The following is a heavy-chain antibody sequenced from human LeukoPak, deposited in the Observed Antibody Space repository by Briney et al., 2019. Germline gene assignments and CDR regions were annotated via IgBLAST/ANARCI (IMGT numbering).Heavy chain of an antibody. V-gene: IGHV4-34*01. CDR2: INHSGST. Sequence: SETLSLTCTVYGGSFSGYYWSWIRQPPGKGLEWIGEINHSGSTNYNPSLKSRVTISVDTSKNQFSLKLSSVTAADTAVYYCARRQQLVRSVDYWGQGTLVTVSS. J-gene: IGHJ4*02. D-gene: IGHD6-13*01. CDR3: ARRQQLVRSVDY. CDR1: GGSFSGYY.